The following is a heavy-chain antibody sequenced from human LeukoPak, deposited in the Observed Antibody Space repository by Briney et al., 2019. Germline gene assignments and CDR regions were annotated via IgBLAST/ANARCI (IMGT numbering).Heavy chain of an antibody. CDR3: AKESGNSGTWPQNYFDY. Sequence: GGSLRLSCAASGFTFSSYSMSWVRQAPGKGLEWVSSINSSSSYIYYADSVRGRFSISRDNSENTLSLQMNSLRVEDTALYYCAKESGNSGTWPQNYFDYWGQGSLVTVSS. CDR1: GFTFSSYS. V-gene: IGHV3-21*04. CDR2: INSSSSYI. J-gene: IGHJ4*02. D-gene: IGHD1-1*01.